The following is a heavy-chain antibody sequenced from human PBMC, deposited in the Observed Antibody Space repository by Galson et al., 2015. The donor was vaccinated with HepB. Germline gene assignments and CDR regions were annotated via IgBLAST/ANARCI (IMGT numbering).Heavy chain of an antibody. Sequence: SVKVAGKASGYTFTSYAMKWARQARGQRLEGMGWINAGNGNKKYSQKFQGRVTITRDTSASTAYMELISLRSEDTAVYYCARDKKQWELRAFNWFDPWGQGTLVTVSS. D-gene: IGHD1-26*01. J-gene: IGHJ5*02. CDR1: GYTFTSYA. CDR2: INAGNGNK. CDR3: ARDKKQWELRAFNWFDP. V-gene: IGHV1-3*01.